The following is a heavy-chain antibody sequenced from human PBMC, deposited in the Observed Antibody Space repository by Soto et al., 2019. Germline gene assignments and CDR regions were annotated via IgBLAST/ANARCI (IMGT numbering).Heavy chain of an antibody. Sequence: ASVKVSCKASGYTFTSYGISWVRQAPGQGLEWMGWISAYNGNTNYAQKLQGRVTMTTDTSTSTAYMELRSLRSDDTAVYYCARALEEQLGGPNWFDPWGQGTPVTVSS. CDR2: ISAYNGNT. CDR3: ARALEEQLGGPNWFDP. J-gene: IGHJ5*02. D-gene: IGHD6-6*01. V-gene: IGHV1-18*01. CDR1: GYTFTSYG.